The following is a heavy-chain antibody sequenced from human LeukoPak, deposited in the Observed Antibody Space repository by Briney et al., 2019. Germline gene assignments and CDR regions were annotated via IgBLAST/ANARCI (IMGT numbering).Heavy chain of an antibody. CDR1: GFSLSTSGVG. J-gene: IGHJ4*02. CDR2: IFWDDDK. Sequence: SGPTLVNPTQTLTLTCTFSGFSLSTSGVGVGWIRQPPGKALEWLALIFWDDDKRYNPSLKSSLTITKDTSKNQVVLTMTNMDPVDTATYYCVHRRQFFDYWGQGTLVTVSS. V-gene: IGHV2-5*02. CDR3: VHRRQFFDY. D-gene: IGHD5-24*01.